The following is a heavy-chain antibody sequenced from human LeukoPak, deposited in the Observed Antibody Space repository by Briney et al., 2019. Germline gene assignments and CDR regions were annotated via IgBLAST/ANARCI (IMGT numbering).Heavy chain of an antibody. CDR2: IYYSGST. V-gene: IGHV4-59*12. CDR1: GGSISSYY. CDR3: ARYAHNTIFGVVNPNWFDP. D-gene: IGHD3-3*01. Sequence: SETLSLTCTVSGGSISSYYWSWIRQPPGKGLEWIGYIYYSGSTNYNPSLKSRVTISVDTSKNQFSLKLSSVTAADTAVYNCARYAHNTIFGVVNPNWFDPWGQGTLVTVSS. J-gene: IGHJ5*02.